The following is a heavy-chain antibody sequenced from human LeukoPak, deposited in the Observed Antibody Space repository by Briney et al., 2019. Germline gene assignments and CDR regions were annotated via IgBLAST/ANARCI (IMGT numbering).Heavy chain of an antibody. Sequence: GGSLRLSCAASGFTFSTYSVNWARQAPGKGLEWVASINHNGNVNYYVDSVKGRFTISRDNAKNSLYLQMSNLTAEDTAVYFCARGGGLDVCGQGATVTVSS. CDR2: INHNGNVN. V-gene: IGHV3-7*03. CDR3: ARGGGLDV. CDR1: GFTFSTYS. J-gene: IGHJ6*02. D-gene: IGHD3-16*01.